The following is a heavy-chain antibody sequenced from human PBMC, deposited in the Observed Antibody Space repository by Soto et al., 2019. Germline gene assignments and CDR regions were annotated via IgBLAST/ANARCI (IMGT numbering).Heavy chain of an antibody. J-gene: IGHJ6*02. D-gene: IGHD1-1*01. CDR3: ARDRRDWNYNYYGMDV. CDR1: GGSISSGDYY. V-gene: IGHV4-30-4*01. Sequence: SETLSLTCTVSGGSISSGDYYWSWIRQPPGKGLEWIGYFYYSGSTYYNPSLKSRFTISLDTSKNHFSLKLSFVTAADTAVYYCARDRRDWNYNYYGMDVWGQGTTVTVS. CDR2: FYYSGST.